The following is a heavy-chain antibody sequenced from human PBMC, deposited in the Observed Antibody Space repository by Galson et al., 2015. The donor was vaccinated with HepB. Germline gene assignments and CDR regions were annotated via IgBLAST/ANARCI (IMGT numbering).Heavy chain of an antibody. V-gene: IGHV4-34*01. CDR3: ARGGDGSGPDWFDP. CDR1: GGSFSGYY. J-gene: IGHJ5*02. D-gene: IGHD3-10*01. CDR2: INHSGST. Sequence: SETLSLTCAVYGGSFSGYYWSWIRQPPGKGLEWIGEINHSGSTNYNPSLKSRVTISVDTSKNQFSLKLSSVAAADTAVYYCARGGDGSGPDWFDPWGQGTLVTVSS.